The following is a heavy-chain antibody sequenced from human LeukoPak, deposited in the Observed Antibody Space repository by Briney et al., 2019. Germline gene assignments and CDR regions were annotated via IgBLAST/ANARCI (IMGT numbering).Heavy chain of an antibody. J-gene: IGHJ6*02. Sequence: ASVKVSCKASGYTFTGYHMHWVRQAPGQGLEWMGRINPNSGGTNYAQKFQGRVTMTRDTSISTAYMELSRLRSDDTAVYYCASGIPSFGYSGYETDLYYYYGMDVWGQGTTVTVSS. CDR3: ASGIPSFGYSGYETDLYYYYGMDV. CDR1: GYTFTGYH. D-gene: IGHD5-12*01. CDR2: INPNSGGT. V-gene: IGHV1-2*06.